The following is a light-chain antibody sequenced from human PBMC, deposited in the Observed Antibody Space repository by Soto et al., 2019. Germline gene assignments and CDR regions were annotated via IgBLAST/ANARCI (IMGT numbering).Light chain of an antibody. Sequence: EIVWTQSPGTLSLSPGERATLSCRASQSVSSSYLAWYKQKPGQAPRLLSYGASSRATGIPDRFSGSGSGTEFTLTISRLEPEDFEVYYCQQYGSSPLTFGQGTKVDI. CDR3: QQYGSSPLT. V-gene: IGKV3-20*01. CDR2: GAS. J-gene: IGKJ1*01. CDR1: QSVSSSY.